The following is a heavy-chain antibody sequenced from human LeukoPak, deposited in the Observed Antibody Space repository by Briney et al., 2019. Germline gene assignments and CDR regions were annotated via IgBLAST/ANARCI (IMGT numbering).Heavy chain of an antibody. CDR2: INPNSGGT. V-gene: IGHV1-2*06. CDR3: ASNTDTPSDAFDI. Sequence: ASVKVSCKASGYTFTGYYMHWERQAPGQGLEWMGRINPNSGGTNYAQKFQGRVTMTRDTSISTAYMELSRLRSDDTAVYYCASNTDTPSDAFDIWGQGTMVTVSS. CDR1: GYTFTGYY. J-gene: IGHJ3*02. D-gene: IGHD2-2*02.